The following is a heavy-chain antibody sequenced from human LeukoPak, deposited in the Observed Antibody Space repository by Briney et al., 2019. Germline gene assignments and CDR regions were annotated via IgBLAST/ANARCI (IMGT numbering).Heavy chain of an antibody. Sequence: GGSLRLSCAASGFTVSGNYMIWVRQTPGKRLEWVSLIYSGGNTYYTDSAKGRFTISRDNSENTLYLQMNSLRTEDTAVYYCARVADYYVSGHFDYWGQETLVTVSS. CDR3: ARVADYYVSGHFDY. V-gene: IGHV3-53*01. J-gene: IGHJ4*02. CDR1: GFTVSGNY. CDR2: IYSGGNT. D-gene: IGHD3-10*01.